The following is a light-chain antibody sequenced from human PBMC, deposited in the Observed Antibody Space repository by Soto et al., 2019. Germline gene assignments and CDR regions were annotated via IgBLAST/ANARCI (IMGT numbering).Light chain of an antibody. CDR1: QSVSSN. J-gene: IGKJ3*01. CDR3: QQYNNWPPIT. Sequence: EIVMTQSPATLSVSPGERATLSCRASQSVSSNLAWYQQKPGQAPRLLIYRASTRATGIPARFSGSGSGTEFTLTISSLQSEDFAVYHCQQYNNWPPITFGPGTKVDIK. V-gene: IGKV3-15*01. CDR2: RAS.